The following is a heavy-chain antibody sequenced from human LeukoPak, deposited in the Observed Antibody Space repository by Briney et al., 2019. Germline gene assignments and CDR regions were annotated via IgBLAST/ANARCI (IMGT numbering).Heavy chain of an antibody. V-gene: IGHV1-18*01. CDR2: ISAYNGNT. Sequence: ASVEVSCKASGYTFTSYGISWVRQAPGQGLEWMGWISAYNGNTNYAQKLQGRVTMTTDTSTSTAYMELRSLRSDDTAVYYCARDRLSYADYYDSSGYRDYWGQGNVVTVSS. CDR3: ARDRLSYADYYDSSGYRDY. J-gene: IGHJ4*02. CDR1: GYTFTSYG. D-gene: IGHD3-22*01.